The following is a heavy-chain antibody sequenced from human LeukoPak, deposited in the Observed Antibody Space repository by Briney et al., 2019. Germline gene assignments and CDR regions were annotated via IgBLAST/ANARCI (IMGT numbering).Heavy chain of an antibody. J-gene: IGHJ4*02. CDR2: ISGNVSST. Sequence: PGGSLRLSCAASGFTFSSYAMSWVRQAPGKGLEWVSAISGNVSSTFYAASVKGRFTISRDNSKNTLYLQMNSLRAEDTAVYYCAKNYGGFDYWGQGTLVTVSS. D-gene: IGHD4/OR15-4a*01. V-gene: IGHV3-23*01. CDR1: GFTFSSYA. CDR3: AKNYGGFDY.